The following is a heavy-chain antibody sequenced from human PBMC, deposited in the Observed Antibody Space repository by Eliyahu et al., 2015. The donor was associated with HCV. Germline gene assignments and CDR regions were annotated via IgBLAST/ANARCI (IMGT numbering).Heavy chain of an antibody. CDR1: GGSXTTYY. CDR3: ASGGGGIAVTGTGGWFDP. J-gene: IGHJ5*02. V-gene: IGHV4-59*01. D-gene: IGHD6-19*01. Sequence: QVQLQESGPGLVKPSETLSLXCTVSGGSXTTYYWSWIRQPPGXGLEWIGYIHYSGSTNYNPSLKSRVTMSVDTSKNQFSLNLTSVTAADTAMYYCASGGGGIAVTGTGGWFDPWGQGTLVTVSS. CDR2: IHYSGST.